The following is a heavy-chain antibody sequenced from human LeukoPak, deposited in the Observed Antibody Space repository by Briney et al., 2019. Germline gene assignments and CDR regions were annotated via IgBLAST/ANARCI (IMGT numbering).Heavy chain of an antibody. CDR1: GYTFTSYG. J-gene: IGHJ5*02. V-gene: IGHV1-18*01. Sequence: ASVTVSCKASGYTFTSYGISWVRQAPGQGLEWMGWISAYNGNTNYAQKLQGRVTMTTDTSTSTAYMELRSLRSDDTAVYYCARSRDYDSWFDPWGQGTLVTVSS. CDR2: ISAYNGNT. D-gene: IGHD3-3*01. CDR3: ARSRDYDSWFDP.